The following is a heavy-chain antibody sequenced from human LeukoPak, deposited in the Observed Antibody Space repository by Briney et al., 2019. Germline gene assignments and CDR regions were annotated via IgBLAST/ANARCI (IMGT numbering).Heavy chain of an antibody. CDR3: AKIIPGGPRSYYY. V-gene: IGHV3-48*03. J-gene: IGHJ4*02. D-gene: IGHD2-21*01. Sequence: GSLRLSCAASGFTFSSYEMNWVRQAPGKGLEWVSYISSSGSTIYYADSVKGRFTISRDNSKNTLYLHMNSLSAEDTAVYYCAKIIPGGPRSYYYWGQGTLITVSS. CDR2: ISSSGSTI. CDR1: GFTFSSYE.